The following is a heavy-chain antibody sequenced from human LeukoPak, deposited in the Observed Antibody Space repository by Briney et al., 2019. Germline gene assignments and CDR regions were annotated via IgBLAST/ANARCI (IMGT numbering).Heavy chain of an antibody. Sequence: GGSLRLSCAASGFTFSSYAMSWVRQAPGKGPEWVSAIRGGGGSAFYADSVKGRFTISRDNSKYTLFLQMNSLRAEDTAVYYCARDPNGDYIGAFDMWGPGTMVTVSS. CDR3: ARDPNGDYIGAFDM. J-gene: IGHJ3*02. CDR2: IRGGGGSA. V-gene: IGHV3-23*01. CDR1: GFTFSSYA. D-gene: IGHD4-17*01.